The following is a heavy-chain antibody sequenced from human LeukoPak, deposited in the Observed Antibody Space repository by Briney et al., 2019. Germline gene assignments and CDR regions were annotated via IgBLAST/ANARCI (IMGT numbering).Heavy chain of an antibody. V-gene: IGHV3-30*02. CDR1: GFTFSSYD. CDR3: AKDWEIVVVPAAMNY. CDR2: IRYDGSNK. Sequence: GGSLRLSCAASGFTFSSYDMHWVRQAPGKGLEWVSFIRYDGSNKYYADSVKGRFTISRDNSKNTLYLQMNSLRAEDTAVYYCAKDWEIVVVPAAMNYWGQGTLVTVSS. D-gene: IGHD2-2*01. J-gene: IGHJ4*02.